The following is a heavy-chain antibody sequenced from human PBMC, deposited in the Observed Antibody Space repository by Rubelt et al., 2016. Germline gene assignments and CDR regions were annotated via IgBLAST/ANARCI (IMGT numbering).Heavy chain of an antibody. CDR3: AREIPDVINWNDGYFDY. CDR2: INHSGST. V-gene: IGHV4-34*01. D-gene: IGHD1-20*01. Sequence: GKGLEWIGEINHSGSTNYNPSLKSRVTISVDTSKNQFSLKLSSVTAADTAVYYCAREIPDVINWNDGYFDYWGQGTLVTVSS. J-gene: IGHJ4*02.